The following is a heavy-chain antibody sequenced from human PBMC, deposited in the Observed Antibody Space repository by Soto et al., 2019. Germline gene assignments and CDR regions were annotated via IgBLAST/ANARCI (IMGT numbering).Heavy chain of an antibody. V-gene: IGHV3-23*01. CDR1: GIVFAQYA. D-gene: IGHD3-22*01. Sequence: PGGSLRLSCAASGIVFAQYAMSWVRLAPGKGLEWVSVVGPSGASTFYADSVRGRFTISRDNSENTLYLQMNSLRAADTALYFCARSYYYDSTGYYRTFDYWGPGTLVTVSS. CDR3: ARSYYYDSTGYYRTFDY. J-gene: IGHJ4*02. CDR2: VGPSGAST.